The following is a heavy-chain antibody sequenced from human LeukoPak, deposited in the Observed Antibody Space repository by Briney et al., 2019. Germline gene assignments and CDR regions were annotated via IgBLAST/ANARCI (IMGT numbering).Heavy chain of an antibody. CDR2: ISYDGSYL. Sequence: GGSLRLSCEASGFNFNLHAIHWVRQAPGKGLEWVAVISYDGSYLSFADSVKGRFIISRDNSKNTLYLEMTSLRSEDTALYFCAKDRDLGYCSSTSCFGLDSWGKGVLVTVSS. CDR1: GFNFNLHA. J-gene: IGHJ4*02. V-gene: IGHV3-30*04. D-gene: IGHD2-2*01. CDR3: AKDRDLGYCSSTSCFGLDS.